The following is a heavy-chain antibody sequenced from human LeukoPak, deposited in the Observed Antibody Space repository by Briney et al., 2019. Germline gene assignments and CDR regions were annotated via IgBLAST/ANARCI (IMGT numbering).Heavy chain of an antibody. CDR2: ISSSSSYI. V-gene: IGHV3-21*01. CDR1: GFTFSSHA. J-gene: IGHJ4*02. Sequence: GGSLRLSCAASGFTFSSHAMIWVRQAPGKGLEWDSFISSSSSYIYYVDSVKGRFTISRDNAKNSLYLQMNSLRAEDTAVYYCARAPGYRGFLDYWGQGNLVTVSS. D-gene: IGHD5-18*01. CDR3: ARAPGYRGFLDY.